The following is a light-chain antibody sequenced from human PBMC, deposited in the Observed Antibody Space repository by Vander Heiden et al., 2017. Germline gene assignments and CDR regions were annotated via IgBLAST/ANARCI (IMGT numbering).Light chain of an antibody. Sequence: QPVRTQAPSSSASLGASVKLTCTRDSEHSNCVIAWHQQQPGKGPRYLLQVKGDGRHIKGDGIPDRFSGSSSGAERYLTISSLQSEDESDYSCQTWATAIRVFGGGTKLTVL. CDR1: SEHSNCV. J-gene: IGLJ3*02. CDR2: VKGDGRH. V-gene: IGLV4-69*01. CDR3: QTWATAIRV.